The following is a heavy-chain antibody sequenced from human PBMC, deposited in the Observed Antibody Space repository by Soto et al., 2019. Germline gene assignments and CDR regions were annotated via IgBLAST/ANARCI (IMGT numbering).Heavy chain of an antibody. D-gene: IGHD3-22*01. CDR2: IYSGGST. Sequence: GGSLRLSCAASGFTVSSNYMSWVRQAPGKGLEWVSVIYSGGSTYYADSVKGRFTISRDNSKNTLYLQMNSLRAEDTAVYYCAKKKVVVIAFHYFDYWGQGTLVTVSS. J-gene: IGHJ4*02. V-gene: IGHV3-66*01. CDR3: AKKKVVVIAFHYFDY. CDR1: GFTVSSNY.